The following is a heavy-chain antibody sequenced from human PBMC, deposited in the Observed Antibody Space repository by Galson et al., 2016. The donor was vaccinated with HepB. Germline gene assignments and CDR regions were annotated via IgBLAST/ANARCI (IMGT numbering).Heavy chain of an antibody. J-gene: IGHJ4*02. CDR2: IIPVFGAA. D-gene: IGHD6-6*01. CDR1: GGTFNNYE. V-gene: IGHV1-69*13. Sequence: SVKVSCKASGGTFNNYEISWVRQAPGQGLEWMGVIIPVFGAANYAPRFQGRVTITADESTSTAYMHLSSLRSDDTAVYFCARSPASQYQAAQPYFFDNWGQGTLVTVSA. CDR3: ARSPASQYQAAQPYFFDN.